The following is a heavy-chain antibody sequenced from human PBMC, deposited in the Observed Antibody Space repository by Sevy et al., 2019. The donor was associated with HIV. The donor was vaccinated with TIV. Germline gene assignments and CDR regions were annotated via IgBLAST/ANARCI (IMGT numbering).Heavy chain of an antibody. J-gene: IGHJ6*02. Sequence: GSLRLSCATSGFTFSTYAMSWVRQAPGKGLEWVSAISGSGGSTYYADSLKGRFTIFRDNSKHTLSLQMNNLRAEDTAVYYCAKGDRSFYGLDVWGQGTTVTVSS. CDR2: ISGSGGST. CDR3: AKGDRSFYGLDV. V-gene: IGHV3-23*01. D-gene: IGHD2-15*01. CDR1: GFTFSTYA.